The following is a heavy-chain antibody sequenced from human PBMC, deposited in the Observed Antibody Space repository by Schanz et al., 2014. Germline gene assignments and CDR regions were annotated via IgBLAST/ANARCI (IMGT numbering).Heavy chain of an antibody. D-gene: IGHD2-2*02. Sequence: QVQLQQWGAGLLKPSQTLSLTCSVSGGSISSGSYYWNWIRQPAGKGLEWIGRVYTSGSTNYNPSLKSRLPIPLHTSTNQFPRKQSSVPAADAAVYYCARGGARRFPVVPDAIQGLRGHYYYYYLDVWGKGTTVTASS. V-gene: IGHV4-61*02. J-gene: IGHJ6*03. CDR3: ARGGARRFPVVPDAIQGLRGHYYYYYLDV. CDR1: GGSISSGSYY. CDR2: VYTSGST.